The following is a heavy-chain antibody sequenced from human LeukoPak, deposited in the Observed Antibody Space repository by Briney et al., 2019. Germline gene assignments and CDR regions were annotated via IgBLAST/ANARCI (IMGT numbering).Heavy chain of an antibody. V-gene: IGHV3-74*01. CDR1: GLSFSNYW. CDR3: ASAYTYVRLGDH. CDR2: TNLHGTAV. D-gene: IGHD3-16*01. Sequence: PGGSLRLSCEVSGLSFSNYWMHCVRQAPGKGLVWVARTNLHGTAVDYADSVKGRFIISRDNAKNTLFLQMNSLRVEDTAVYYCASAYTYVRLGDHWGQGTLVTVSS. J-gene: IGHJ4*02.